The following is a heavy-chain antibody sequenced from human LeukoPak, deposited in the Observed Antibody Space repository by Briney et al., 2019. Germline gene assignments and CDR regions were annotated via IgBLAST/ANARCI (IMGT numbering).Heavy chain of an antibody. J-gene: IGHJ6*02. CDR1: GFTFSSYG. V-gene: IGHV3-33*01. CDR2: IWYDGSNK. Sequence: PGGSLRLSCAASGFTFSSYGMHWVHQAPGKGLEWVAVIWYDGSNKYYADSVKGRFTISRDNSKNTLYLQMNSLRAEDTAVYYCARVRQQLAPQGMDVWGQGTTVTVSS. CDR3: ARVRQQLAPQGMDV. D-gene: IGHD6-13*01.